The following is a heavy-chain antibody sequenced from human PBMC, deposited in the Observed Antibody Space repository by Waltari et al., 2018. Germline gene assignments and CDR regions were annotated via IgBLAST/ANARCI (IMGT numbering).Heavy chain of an antibody. Sequence: EVQLLESGGGLVQPGGSLRLSCAASGFTLSGYAMSWVRQAPGKGLEWVSAISGSGGSTYYADSVKGRFTISRENSKNTLYLQMNSLRAEDTAVYYCAKEVVGIQLWLGAFDYWGQGTLVTVSS. J-gene: IGHJ4*02. CDR3: AKEVVGIQLWLGAFDY. D-gene: IGHD5-18*01. CDR1: GFTLSGYA. V-gene: IGHV3-23*01. CDR2: ISGSGGST.